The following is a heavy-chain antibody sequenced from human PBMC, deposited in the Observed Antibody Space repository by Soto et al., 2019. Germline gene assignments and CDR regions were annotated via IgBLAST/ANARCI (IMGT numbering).Heavy chain of an antibody. D-gene: IGHD3-22*01. CDR2: IFPSDSDT. CDR1: GYRFNSYW. J-gene: IGHJ5*02. Sequence: PGESLKISCRTSGYRFNSYWIAWVRQMLGKGLEWMGIIFPSDSDTRYSPSFQGQVTISDDRSTSTVFLHWASLKTSDTAVYFCARKDKSGYFNWFDPWGQGTLVTVS. CDR3: ARKDKSGYFNWFDP. V-gene: IGHV5-51*01.